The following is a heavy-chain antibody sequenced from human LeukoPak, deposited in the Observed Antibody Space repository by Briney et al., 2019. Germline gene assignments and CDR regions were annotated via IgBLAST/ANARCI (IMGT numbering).Heavy chain of an antibody. J-gene: IGHJ6*03. CDR2: IIPIFGTA. V-gene: IGHV1-69*05. Sequence: GSSVKVSCKTSGGTFSSYAISWVRQAPGQGLEWMGRIIPIFGTANYAQKFQGRVTITTDESTSAAYMELSSLRSEDTAVYYCARELYGSGYYMDVWGKGTTVTVSS. CDR1: GGTFSSYA. CDR3: ARELYGSGYYMDV. D-gene: IGHD3-10*01.